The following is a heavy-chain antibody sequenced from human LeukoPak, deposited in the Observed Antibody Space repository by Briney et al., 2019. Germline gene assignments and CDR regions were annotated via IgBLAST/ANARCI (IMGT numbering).Heavy chain of an antibody. V-gene: IGHV3-30*02. CDR2: IRSEGTNK. J-gene: IGHJ3*02. CDR1: GFTFSNYG. D-gene: IGHD3-10*02. Sequence: PGGSLRLSCVASGFTFSNYGMHWVRQAPGKGLEWVAFIRSEGTNKYYSDSVEGRFTVSRDNSKNTLFLQMNSLRPEDTAPYYCAKDPSNVSRTLDIWGQGTLVTVSA. CDR3: AKDPSNVSRTLDI.